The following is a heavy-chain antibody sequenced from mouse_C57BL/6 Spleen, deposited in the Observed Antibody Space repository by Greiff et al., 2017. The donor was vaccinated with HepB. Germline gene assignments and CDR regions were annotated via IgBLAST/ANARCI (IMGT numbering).Heavy chain of an antibody. V-gene: IGHV5-9-1*02. Sequence: EVKLMESGEGLVKPGGSLKLSCAASGFTFSSYAMSWVRQTPEKRLEWVAYISSGGDYIYYADTVKGRFTISRDNARNTLYLQMSSLKSEDTAMYYCTRESYGNSYFDYWGQGTTLTVSS. D-gene: IGHD2-1*01. CDR3: TRESYGNSYFDY. CDR2: ISSGGDYI. CDR1: GFTFSSYA. J-gene: IGHJ2*01.